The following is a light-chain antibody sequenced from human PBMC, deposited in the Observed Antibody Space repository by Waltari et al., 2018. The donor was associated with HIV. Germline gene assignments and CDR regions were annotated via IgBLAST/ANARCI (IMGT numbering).Light chain of an antibody. CDR1: SSTLGANY. Sequence: QSVVTQPPSASGTPGQRVTIPGSGSSSTLGANYVYWYQPFPGTTPKLLIYMNDRLPSGVPDRFSGSKSGTSASLAISGLRSEDEADYYCATWDNSLSVWVFGGGSKLTVL. J-gene: IGLJ3*02. CDR2: MND. V-gene: IGLV1-47*01. CDR3: ATWDNSLSVWV.